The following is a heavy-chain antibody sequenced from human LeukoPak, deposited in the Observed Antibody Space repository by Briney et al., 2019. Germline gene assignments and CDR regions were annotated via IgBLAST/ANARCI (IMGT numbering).Heavy chain of an antibody. Sequence: TVKVSCKASGGTFSSYAITWVRQAPGQGLEWVGRIIPILGMTTYAQKFQGRVTITADKSTSTAYMELSSLRSDDTAVYYCARTNYYDSSGYQGAGTYYYGMDVWGPGTTVTVSS. CDR2: IIPILGMT. CDR1: GGTFSSYA. D-gene: IGHD3-22*01. CDR3: ARTNYYDSSGYQGAGTYYYGMDV. J-gene: IGHJ6*02. V-gene: IGHV1-69*04.